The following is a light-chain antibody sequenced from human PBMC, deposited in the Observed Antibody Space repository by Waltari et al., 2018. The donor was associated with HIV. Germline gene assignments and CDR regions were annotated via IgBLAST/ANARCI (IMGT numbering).Light chain of an antibody. V-gene: IGLV2-23*02. J-gene: IGLJ1*01. CDR3: CSYAGSSTYV. Sequence: QSALTQPASVSGSPGQSIPISCTGTSSDVGSYNLVSWYQQHPGNAPKLVIYEVSKRPAGVSNRFPGSKSGNTASLTISGLQAEDEADYYCCSYAGSSTYVFGTGTKVTVL. CDR1: SSDVGSYNL. CDR2: EVS.